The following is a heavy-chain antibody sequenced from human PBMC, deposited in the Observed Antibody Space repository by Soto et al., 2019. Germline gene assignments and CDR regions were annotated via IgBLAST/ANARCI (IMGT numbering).Heavy chain of an antibody. CDR3: VKDYGTHWIYVSDF. CDR2: ISGNGGAT. CDR1: GFIFENFA. V-gene: IGHV3-64D*08. Sequence: GGSLRLSCSPSGFIFENFAMHWLRQAPGRGLEYVSSISGNGGATHHADSVRGRFTISRDNSKSILFLQMSSLRPEDTAFYSCVKDYGTHWIYVSDFWGQGTLVTVSS. J-gene: IGHJ4*02. D-gene: IGHD1-7*01.